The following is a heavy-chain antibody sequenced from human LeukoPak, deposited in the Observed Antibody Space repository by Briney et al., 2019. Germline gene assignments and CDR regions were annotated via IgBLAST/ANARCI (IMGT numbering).Heavy chain of an antibody. CDR2: INHDGSEK. CDR3: ARVVVSTTNRFDP. D-gene: IGHD5/OR15-5a*01. V-gene: IGHV3-7*05. Sequence: PGGSLRLSCAASGFMFTSYWMSWVRQAPGKGLEWVASINHDGSEKYYVDSVKGRFTISRDNAKNSLHLQMNSLRAEDTAVYHCARVVVSTTNRFDPWGQGTLVTVSS. J-gene: IGHJ5*02. CDR1: GFMFTSYW.